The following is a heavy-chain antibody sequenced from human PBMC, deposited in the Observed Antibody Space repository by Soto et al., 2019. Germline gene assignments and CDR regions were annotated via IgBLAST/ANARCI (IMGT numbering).Heavy chain of an antibody. CDR1: GGSIGSYY. J-gene: IGHJ4*02. D-gene: IGHD2-2*01. Sequence: QVQLQESGPGLAKPSETLSLTCTVSGGSIGSYYWSWIRKAPGKGLEWIGYVYYSGSTKYNPSLKSRVTISLDTPKKQFFLKLNSVTAADTAVYYCARDVGYANGLDYWGQGTRVIVS. V-gene: IGHV4-59*01. CDR3: ARDVGYANGLDY. CDR2: VYYSGST.